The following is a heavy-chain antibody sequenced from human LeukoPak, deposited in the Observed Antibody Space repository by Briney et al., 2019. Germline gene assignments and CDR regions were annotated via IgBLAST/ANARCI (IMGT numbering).Heavy chain of an antibody. J-gene: IGHJ4*02. V-gene: IGHV3-30*18. CDR2: ISYDGSNK. Sequence: PGGSLRLSCAASGFTFSSYSMNWVRQAPGKGLEWVAVISYDGSNKYYADSVKGRFTISRDNSKNTLYLQMNSLRVDDTAVYYCAKDRVAAAGEGDYWGQGTLVTVSS. CDR3: AKDRVAAAGEGDY. CDR1: GFTFSSYS. D-gene: IGHD6-13*01.